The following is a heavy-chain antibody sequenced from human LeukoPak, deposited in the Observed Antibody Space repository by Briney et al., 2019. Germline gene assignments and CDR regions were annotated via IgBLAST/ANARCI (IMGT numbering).Heavy chain of an antibody. D-gene: IGHD6-19*01. CDR2: AYYRSKWYN. CDR1: GDSVSSNSAA. V-gene: IGHV6-1*01. Sequence: SQTLSLTCAISGDSVSSNSAAWNWIRQSPSRGLEWLGRAYYRSKWYNDYAVSVKSRITINPDTSKNQFSLQLNSVTPEDTAVYYCARATLPKSSGWGDFDYWGQGTLVTVSS. CDR3: ARATLPKSSGWGDFDY. J-gene: IGHJ4*02.